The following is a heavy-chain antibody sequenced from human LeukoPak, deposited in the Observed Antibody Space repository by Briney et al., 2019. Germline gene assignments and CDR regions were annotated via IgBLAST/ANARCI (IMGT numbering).Heavy chain of an antibody. Sequence: SETLSLTCTVSTYSITSGYYRGWIRQPPGKGLEWIGSIYHSGTTYYNPSLKSRVTISVDTSKNQFSLNLSSVTAADTAVYYCARVSRGYDILYWGQGTLVTVSS. J-gene: IGHJ4*02. CDR3: ARVSRGYDILY. CDR1: TYSITSGYY. D-gene: IGHD3-9*01. V-gene: IGHV4-38-2*02. CDR2: IYHSGTT.